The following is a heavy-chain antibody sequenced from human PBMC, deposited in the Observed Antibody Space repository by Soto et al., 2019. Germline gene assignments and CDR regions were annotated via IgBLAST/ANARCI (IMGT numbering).Heavy chain of an antibody. D-gene: IGHD3-16*01. CDR2: IYHSGST. CDR1: GGSVSSSYS. Sequence: QLQLRESGSGLVKPSQTLSLNCAVSGGSVSSSYSWSWIRQPPGKGLEWIGYIYHSGSTNYNPSLKRRVTISVDRSKNQFSLKLNSVTAADTAVYYCARVGGRSYGMDVWGQGTTVTVSS. V-gene: IGHV4-30-2*01. J-gene: IGHJ6*02. CDR3: ARVGGRSYGMDV.